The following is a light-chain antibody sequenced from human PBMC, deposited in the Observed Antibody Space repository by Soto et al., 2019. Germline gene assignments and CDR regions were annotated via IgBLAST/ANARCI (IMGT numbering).Light chain of an antibody. CDR3: CSYAGSRAL. Sequence: QSALTQPRSVSGSPGQSVTISCTGTSSDVDGYNYVSWYQQYPGKAPKLMIYDVNKRPSGVPDRFSGSKSGNTASLTISGLQAEDEADYYCCSYAGSRALFGGGTQLTVL. CDR1: SSDVDGYNY. J-gene: IGLJ2*01. V-gene: IGLV2-11*01. CDR2: DVN.